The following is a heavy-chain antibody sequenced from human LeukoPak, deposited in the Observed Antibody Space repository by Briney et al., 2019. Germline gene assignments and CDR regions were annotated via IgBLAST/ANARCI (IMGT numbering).Heavy chain of an antibody. Sequence: EGIGRIYYTGSTYYHPSLKSRVPISVDTSKNQFSLNLTSVTAADTAVYYCARQNPLNWFDPWGQGTLVTVSS. V-gene: IGHV4-39*01. J-gene: IGHJ5*02. CDR3: ARQNPLNWFDP. CDR2: IYYTGST.